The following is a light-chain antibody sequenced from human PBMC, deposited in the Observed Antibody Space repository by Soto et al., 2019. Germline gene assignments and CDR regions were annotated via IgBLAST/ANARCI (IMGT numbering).Light chain of an antibody. CDR1: QSVSNN. J-gene: IGKJ1*01. V-gene: IGKV3-15*01. CDR2: GAS. CDR3: QRQSNWPRT. Sequence: EIVLTQSPVTLSVSPGEGATLSCRASQSVSNNLAWYQQKPGQAPRLLIHGASTRATGIPARFSGSGSGTEFTLTISSLQSEDFAIYYCQRQSNWPRTFGQGTKVDIK.